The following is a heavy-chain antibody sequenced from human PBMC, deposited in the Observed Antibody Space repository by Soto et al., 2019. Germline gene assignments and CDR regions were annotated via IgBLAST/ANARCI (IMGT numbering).Heavy chain of an antibody. CDR1: GYSFTAYG. Sequence: ASVKVSCKTSGYSFTAYGISWVRQAPGQGLEWMGWISCYNGKTKYAQKVQGRVTMTTDTSTSTAYMEVRSLRSDDAAIYYCARDAPPPELRFLEWHNYDYNGMDVWGQGTTVTVSS. D-gene: IGHD3-3*01. J-gene: IGHJ6*02. CDR3: ARDAPPPELRFLEWHNYDYNGMDV. CDR2: ISCYNGKT. V-gene: IGHV1-18*01.